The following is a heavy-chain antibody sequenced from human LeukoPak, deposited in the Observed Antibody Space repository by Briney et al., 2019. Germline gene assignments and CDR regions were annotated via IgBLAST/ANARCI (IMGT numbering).Heavy chain of an antibody. V-gene: IGHV1-8*01. Sequence: ASVKVSCKASGYTFSNYDVTWVRQAPGQGLXXXXWMNPNSGNTGFAQKFRGRVTMTSDASTTSAFMELMRLTSEDTAVYYCTRAVRNQLLSEYWGQGTRITVSS. D-gene: IGHD2-2*01. CDR2: MNPNSGNT. CDR3: TRAVRNQLLSEY. CDR1: GYTFSNYD. J-gene: IGHJ4*02.